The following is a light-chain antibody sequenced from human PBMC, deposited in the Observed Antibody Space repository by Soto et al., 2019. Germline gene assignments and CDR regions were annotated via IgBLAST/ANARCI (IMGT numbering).Light chain of an antibody. CDR1: TIDVDSSNY. CDR3: CSYATTFYV. Sequence: QSALTQPRSVSGSPGQSVTISCTGPTIDVDSSNYVSWYQQHPGKAPKLMIYDVSERPSGVPDRFSGSKSGSTASLTIYGLQAEDEADYYCCSYATTFYVFRSGTKVSVL. CDR2: DVS. V-gene: IGLV2-11*01. J-gene: IGLJ1*01.